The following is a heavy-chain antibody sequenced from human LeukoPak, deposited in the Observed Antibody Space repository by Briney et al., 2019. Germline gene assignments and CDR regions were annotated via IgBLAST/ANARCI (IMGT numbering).Heavy chain of an antibody. Sequence: SETLSLTCAVYGGSFSGYYWSWIRQPPGKGLEWIGEINHSGSTNYNPSLKSRDTISVDTSKNQFSLKLSSVTAADTAVYYCARAVHRGVIITYAFDIWGQGTMVTVSS. V-gene: IGHV4-34*01. CDR3: ARAVHRGVIITYAFDI. CDR2: INHSGST. D-gene: IGHD3-10*01. CDR1: GGSFSGYY. J-gene: IGHJ3*02.